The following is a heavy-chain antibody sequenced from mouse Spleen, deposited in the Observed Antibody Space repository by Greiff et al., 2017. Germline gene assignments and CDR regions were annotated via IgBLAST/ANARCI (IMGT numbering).Heavy chain of an antibody. CDR2: IDPSDSYT. V-gene: IGHV1-69*01. J-gene: IGHJ2*01. CDR3: ARSVTTVVAPFDY. Sequence: QVQLQQPGAVLVMPGASVTLSCTASGYTFPSYWMHWVKQRPGQGLEWIGEIDPSDSYTNYNQKFKGKATLTVDKSSSTAYMQLSSLTSEDSAVYYCARSVTTVVAPFDYWGQGTTLTVSS. D-gene: IGHD1-1*01. CDR1: GYTFPSYW.